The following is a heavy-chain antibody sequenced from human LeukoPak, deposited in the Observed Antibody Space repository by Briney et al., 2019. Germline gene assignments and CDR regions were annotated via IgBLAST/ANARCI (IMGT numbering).Heavy chain of an antibody. CDR1: GGSISSYY. Sequence: PSETLSLTCTVSGGSISSYYWSWIRQPPGKGLEWIGYIYYSGSTNYNPSLKSRVTISVDTSKNQFSLKLSSVTAADTAVYYCARSPRYCSSTSCYSEAWFDPWGQGTLVTVSS. CDR3: ARSPRYCSSTSCYSEAWFDP. V-gene: IGHV4-59*01. CDR2: IYYSGST. D-gene: IGHD2-2*01. J-gene: IGHJ5*02.